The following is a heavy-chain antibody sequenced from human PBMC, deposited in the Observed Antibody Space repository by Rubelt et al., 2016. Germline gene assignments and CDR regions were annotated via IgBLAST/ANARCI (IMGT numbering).Heavy chain of an antibody. J-gene: IGHJ4*02. CDR2: T. Sequence: TNYAQKLQGRVTMTTDTSTSTAYMELRSLRSDDTAVYYCAREARNYAVEGILDYWGQGTLVTVSS. CDR3: AREARNYAVEGILDY. D-gene: IGHD1-7*01. V-gene: IGHV1-18*01.